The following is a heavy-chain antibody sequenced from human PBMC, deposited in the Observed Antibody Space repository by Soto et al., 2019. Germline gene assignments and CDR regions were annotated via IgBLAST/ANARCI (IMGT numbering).Heavy chain of an antibody. CDR3: ARDPSITIFGVVEYYGMDV. V-gene: IGHV3-33*01. J-gene: IGHJ6*02. Sequence: GGSLRLSCAASGFTFSSYGMHWVRQAPGKGLEWVAVIWYDGSNKYYADSVKGRFTISRDNSKNTLYLQMNSLRAEDTAVYYCARDPSITIFGVVEYYGMDVWGQGTTVTVSS. CDR2: IWYDGSNK. CDR1: GFTFSSYG. D-gene: IGHD3-3*01.